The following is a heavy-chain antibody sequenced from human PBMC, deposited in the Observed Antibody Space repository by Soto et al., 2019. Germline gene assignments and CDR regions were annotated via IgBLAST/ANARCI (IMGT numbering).Heavy chain of an antibody. CDR3: ARVQTRRPDYYYYMDV. CDR1: GGSISSGGYY. D-gene: IGHD6-6*01. J-gene: IGHJ6*03. Sequence: SETLSLTCTVSGGSISSGGYYWSWIRQHPGKGLEWIGYIYYSGSTYYNPSLKSRVTISVDTSKNQFSLKLSSVTVADTAVYYCARVQTRRPDYYYYMDVWGKGTTVTVSS. V-gene: IGHV4-31*03. CDR2: IYYSGST.